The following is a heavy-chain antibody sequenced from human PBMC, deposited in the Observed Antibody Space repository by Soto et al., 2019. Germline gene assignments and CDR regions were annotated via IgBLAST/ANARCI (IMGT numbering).Heavy chain of an antibody. V-gene: IGHV4-34*01. CDR3: ARGIAAAGPGGNYYYYGMDV. D-gene: IGHD6-13*01. CDR2: INHSGST. J-gene: IGHJ6*02. CDR1: GVSFSGYY. Sequence: QVQLQQWGAGLLKPSETLSLTCAVYGVSFSGYYWSWIRQPPGKGLEGIGEINHSGSTNYNPSLKSRVTISVDTSKNQFSLKLSSVTAADTAVYYCARGIAAAGPGGNYYYYGMDVWGPGTTVTVSS.